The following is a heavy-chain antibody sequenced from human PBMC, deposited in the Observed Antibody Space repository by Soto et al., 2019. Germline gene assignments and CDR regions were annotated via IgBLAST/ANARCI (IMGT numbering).Heavy chain of an antibody. V-gene: IGHV3-74*01. CDR2: IKTDGTST. CDR1: GFSFSDYW. Sequence: EVQLVESGGGLVQPGGSLRLSCAASGFSFSDYWIHWVRQAPEKGLEWVSRIKTDGTSTDYADSVKGRFTISRDNAKNTLYVQMNSLSAEDTAVYYCAKREGNTYGLFHWGQGTLVTVSS. CDR3: AKREGNTYGLFH. D-gene: IGHD3-10*01. J-gene: IGHJ4*02.